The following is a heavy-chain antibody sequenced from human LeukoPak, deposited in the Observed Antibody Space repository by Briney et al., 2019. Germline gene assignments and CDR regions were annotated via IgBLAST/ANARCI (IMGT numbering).Heavy chain of an antibody. J-gene: IGHJ5*02. D-gene: IGHD1-26*01. CDR3: ARRPGHTWDVGNWFDP. CDR2: ISYNGIT. CDR1: GDSIRTNNYF. V-gene: IGHV4-39*01. Sequence: SATLSLTCSVSGDSIRTNNYFWGWIRQPPGMGLEWIGSISYNGITYYNPSLKSRASVSVDTSKNQFSLNLNSVTAADTAIYYCARRPGHTWDVGNWFDPWGQGTLVTVSS.